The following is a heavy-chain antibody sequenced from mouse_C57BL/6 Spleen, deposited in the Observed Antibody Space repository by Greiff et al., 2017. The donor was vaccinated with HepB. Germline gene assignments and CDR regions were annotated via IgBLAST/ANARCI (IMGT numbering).Heavy chain of an antibody. Sequence: QVQLQQSGAELVMLGASVKLSCKASGYTFTSYWMHWVKQRPGQGLEWIGEIDPSDSYTNYNQKFKGKSTLTVDKSSSTAYMQLSSLTSEDSAVYYCARSLRRGFDYWGQGTTLTVSS. CDR2: IDPSDSYT. V-gene: IGHV1-69*01. CDR3: ARSLRRGFDY. J-gene: IGHJ2*01. D-gene: IGHD1-2*01. CDR1: GYTFTSYW.